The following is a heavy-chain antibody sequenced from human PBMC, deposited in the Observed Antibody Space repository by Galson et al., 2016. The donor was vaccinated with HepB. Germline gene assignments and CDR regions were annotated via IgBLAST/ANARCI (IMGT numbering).Heavy chain of an antibody. Sequence: SLRLSCAASGFSFSHAWMHWVRQAPGKGLEWVGHIESKTDGGTTHYAAPVEGRITISRDDSKATVYLQMNSLKIEDTAVYYCATYIGVSPGGHKPLLGGRGTLVTVSS. J-gene: IGHJ4*02. D-gene: IGHD2-15*01. CDR2: IESKTDGGTT. CDR3: ATYIGVSPGGHKPLL. CDR1: GFSFSHAW. V-gene: IGHV3-15*07.